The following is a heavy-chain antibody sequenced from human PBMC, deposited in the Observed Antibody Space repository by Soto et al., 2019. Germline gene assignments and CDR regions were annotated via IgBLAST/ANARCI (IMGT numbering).Heavy chain of an antibody. D-gene: IGHD6-13*01. CDR3: ARAAGLSLGMDV. CDR1: GFTFSSYW. V-gene: IGHV3-7*01. J-gene: IGHJ6*02. Sequence: GESLKISCAASGFTFSSYWMSWVHQAPGKGLEWVANIKQDGSEKYYVDSVKGRFTISRDNAKNSLYLQMNSLRAEDTAVYYCARAAGLSLGMDVWGQGTTVTVSS. CDR2: IKQDGSEK.